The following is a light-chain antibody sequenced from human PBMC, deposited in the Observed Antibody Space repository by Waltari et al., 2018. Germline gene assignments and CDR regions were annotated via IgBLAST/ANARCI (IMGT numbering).Light chain of an antibody. Sequence: QSALTQPASMSGSPGQSITISCTGTSSDVGNYDFVSWYQQHPGKAPKLMIYDVTKRPSVVSNRFSSSKSGITASLTISGLQAEDEADYYCSSVTTSGTFVFGSGTDVTVL. CDR2: DVT. J-gene: IGLJ1*01. V-gene: IGLV2-14*03. CDR3: SSVTTSGTFV. CDR1: SSDVGNYDF.